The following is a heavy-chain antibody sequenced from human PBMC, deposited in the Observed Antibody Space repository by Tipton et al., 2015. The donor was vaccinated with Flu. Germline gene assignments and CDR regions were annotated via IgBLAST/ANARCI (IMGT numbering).Heavy chain of an antibody. J-gene: IGHJ4*02. D-gene: IGHD6-19*01. CDR1: GDSMSSYY. Sequence: LRLSCSVSGDSMSSYYWTWVRQPAGKGLECLGRIYSSGNTYYSPSFKSRLTMSIDTSKKQFSLKLSSMTAADTAVYYCARGQGNSGWRYFDYWGQGTLVTVSS. CDR2: IYSSGNT. V-gene: IGHV4-4*07. CDR3: ARGQGNSGWRYFDY.